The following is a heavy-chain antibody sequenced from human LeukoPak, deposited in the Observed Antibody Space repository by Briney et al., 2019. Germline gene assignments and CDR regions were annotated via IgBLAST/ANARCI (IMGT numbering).Heavy chain of an antibody. Sequence: SEALSLTCAVFGGSFSGYYWSWIRQPPGKGLEWIGEINHSGSTNYNPSLKSRVTISVDTSKNQFSLKLSSVTAADTAVYYCAREPGLWFDPWGQGTLVTVSS. CDR2: INHSGST. CDR1: GGSFSGYY. J-gene: IGHJ5*02. V-gene: IGHV4-34*01. D-gene: IGHD1-26*01. CDR3: AREPGLWFDP.